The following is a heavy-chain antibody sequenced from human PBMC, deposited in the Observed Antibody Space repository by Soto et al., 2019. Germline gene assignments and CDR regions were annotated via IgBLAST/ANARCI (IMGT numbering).Heavy chain of an antibody. CDR2: IYYSGTT. CDR3: ARDNGYSYGYNLDH. Sequence: PSETLSVTWTVSGGSVSSGNYYWCWIRQTPGKGLEWIGYIYYSGTTNYNPSLKSRVTISVDMSENQFSLKLSSVTAADTAVYYCARDNGYSYGYNLDHWGQGTLVTVSS. V-gene: IGHV4-61*01. CDR1: GGSVSSGNYY. J-gene: IGHJ4*02. D-gene: IGHD5-18*01.